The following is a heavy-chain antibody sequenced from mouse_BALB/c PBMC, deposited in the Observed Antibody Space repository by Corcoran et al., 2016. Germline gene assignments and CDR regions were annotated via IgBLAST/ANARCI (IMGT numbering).Heavy chain of an antibody. Sequence: EVQLPQSGPELVKPGASMKISCKASGYIFTDYNMDWVKQSHGKSLEWIGDINPNNGGTIYNQKFKGKATLTVDKSSSTAYMELRSLTSEDTAVYYCARRDYFGSSPSDYWGQGTTLTVSS. V-gene: IGHV1-18*01. CDR3: ARRDYFGSSPSDY. J-gene: IGHJ2*01. D-gene: IGHD1-1*01. CDR2: INPNNGGT. CDR1: GYIFTDYN.